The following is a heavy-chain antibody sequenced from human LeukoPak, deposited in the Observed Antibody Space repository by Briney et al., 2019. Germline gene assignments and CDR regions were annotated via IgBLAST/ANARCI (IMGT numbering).Heavy chain of an antibody. J-gene: IGHJ2*01. V-gene: IGHV3-7*01. CDR1: GFTFKSHW. CDR3: ARVESDKLERSHYGWYFDL. Sequence: GGSLRLSCEAYGFTFKSHWMSWVRQAPGKGLEWVANIMEDGSEKYYVDSVKGRFTISRDNAKNSLYLQMNSLRAEDTAVYYCARVESDKLERSHYGWYFDLWGRGTLVTVSS. CDR2: IMEDGSEK. D-gene: IGHD1-1*01.